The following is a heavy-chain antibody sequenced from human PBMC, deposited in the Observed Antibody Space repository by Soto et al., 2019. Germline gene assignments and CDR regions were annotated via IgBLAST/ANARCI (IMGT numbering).Heavy chain of an antibody. CDR1: GFTFSSYA. D-gene: IGHD3-3*01. CDR2: ISYDGSNK. J-gene: IGHJ4*02. Sequence: PGGSLRLSCAASGFTFSSYAMHWVRQAPGKGLEWVAVISYDGSNKYYADSVKGRFTISRDNSRNTLYLQMNSLRAEDTAVYYCAKESSNYPYFDFWGQGT. V-gene: IGHV3-30-3*01. CDR3: AKESSNYPYFDF.